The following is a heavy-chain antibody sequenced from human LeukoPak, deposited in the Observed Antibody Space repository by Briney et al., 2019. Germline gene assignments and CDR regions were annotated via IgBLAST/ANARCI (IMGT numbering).Heavy chain of an antibody. CDR2: IRSKADRGTA. J-gene: IGHJ6*02. CDR3: PRGPTQLWVYYGMDV. CDR1: GFTFGGHA. Sequence: TLRLSCTASGFTFGGHAMSWVRQAPGKGLELVGFIRSKADRGTAEYASPVKGRFTISSDDSNSIAYLQMNSLQTEDTAVYFCPRGPTQLWVYYGMDVWGQGTTVIVSS. D-gene: IGHD5-18*01. V-gene: IGHV3-49*04.